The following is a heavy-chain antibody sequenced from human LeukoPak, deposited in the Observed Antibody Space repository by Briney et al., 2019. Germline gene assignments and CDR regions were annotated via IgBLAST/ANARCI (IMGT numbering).Heavy chain of an antibody. CDR2: IYHSGST. J-gene: IGHJ4*02. CDR3: ARVVDSSGYYLFDY. Sequence: SETLSLTCTVSGGSISSNYWSWIRQPPGKGLEWIGYIYHSGSTSYNPSLKSRVTFSVDTSKNQFSLKLNSVTAADTAVYYCARVVDSSGYYLFDYWGQGTLVTVSS. V-gene: IGHV4-59*01. D-gene: IGHD3-22*01. CDR1: GGSISSNY.